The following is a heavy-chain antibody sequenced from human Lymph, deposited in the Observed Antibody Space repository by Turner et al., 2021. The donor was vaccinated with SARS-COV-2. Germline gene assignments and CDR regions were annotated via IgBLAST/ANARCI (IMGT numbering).Heavy chain of an antibody. J-gene: IGHJ4*02. Sequence: QLVECGGGGHTPGVSVSLPCSPSGLIFSTYSMNWVRQAPGKGLEWISSISSSSSYIYYADSVKGRFTISRDDAKNSLYLQMNSLRAEDTAVYYCARDIPTTADYFDYWGQGTLVTVSS. CDR3: ARDIPTTADYFDY. CDR2: ISSSSSYI. D-gene: IGHD4-17*01. CDR1: GLIFSTYS. V-gene: IGHV3-21*01.